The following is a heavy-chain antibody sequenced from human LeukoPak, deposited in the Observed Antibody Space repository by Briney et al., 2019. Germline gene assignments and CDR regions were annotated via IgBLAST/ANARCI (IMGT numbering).Heavy chain of an antibody. Sequence: SETLSLTCAVSRVSFNDYYWSWVRQTPGKGLEWIGEINHSGYTNDSPSLKRRVTISFDSSRKQFSPSLRSVTVADTGIYYCTRMTTGRDYWGQGTLVTVSS. CDR1: RVSFNDYY. J-gene: IGHJ4*02. CDR2: INHSGYT. CDR3: TRMTTGRDY. V-gene: IGHV4-34*01. D-gene: IGHD4-17*01.